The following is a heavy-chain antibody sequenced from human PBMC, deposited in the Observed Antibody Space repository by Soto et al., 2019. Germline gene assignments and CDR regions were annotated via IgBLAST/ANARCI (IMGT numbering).Heavy chain of an antibody. CDR2: IYHSGST. V-gene: IGHV4-61*01. Sequence: QVQLQESGPGLVKPSETLSLTCTVSGGSVSSGSYHWGWIRQPPGKVLEWIGYIYHSGSTNYNPSLKIRVTISVDTSKNQFSLSLTSVTAADTAVYYCARLSAAWFDPWGQGTLVTVAS. J-gene: IGHJ5*02. CDR1: GGSVSSGSYH. CDR3: ARLSAAWFDP. D-gene: IGHD6-19*01.